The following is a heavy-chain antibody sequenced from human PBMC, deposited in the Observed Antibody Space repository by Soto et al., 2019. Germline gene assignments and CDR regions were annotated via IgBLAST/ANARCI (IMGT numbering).Heavy chain of an antibody. V-gene: IGHV6-1*01. J-gene: IGHJ4*02. CDR1: GDSVSSNSAF. D-gene: IGHD4-4*01. CDR3: VRLVGNSWLDH. Sequence: QVQLQQSGPGLVKPSQTLSLTCVISGDSVSSNSAFWNWIRQSPSRGLECLGRTYYRSQWHYEYAVFVQSRISIDPDTSKNQFSLQLNSVSPEDTAVYYCVRLVGNSWLDHWGQGTLVTVSS. CDR2: TYYRSQWHY.